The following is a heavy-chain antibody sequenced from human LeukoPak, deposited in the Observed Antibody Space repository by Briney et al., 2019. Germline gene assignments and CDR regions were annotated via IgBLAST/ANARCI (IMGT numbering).Heavy chain of an antibody. CDR1: VGSISSGNW. D-gene: IGHD2-2*02. V-gene: IGHV4-4*02. Sequence: SGTLSLTCAVSVGSISSGNWWTWVRQSPGKGLEWSGEIYHNGTHNYNPSLKSRVTISADTFKNHFSLKLTSVTAADTAVYYCATAPILRGEGGEHYKYGMDVWGQGTTVIVSS. CDR2: IYHNGTH. J-gene: IGHJ6*02. CDR3: ATAPILRGEGGEHYKYGMDV.